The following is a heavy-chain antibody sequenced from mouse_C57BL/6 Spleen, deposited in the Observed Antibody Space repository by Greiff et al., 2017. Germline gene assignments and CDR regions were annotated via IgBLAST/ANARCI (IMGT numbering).Heavy chain of an antibody. CDR3: ASGQGNWYFDV. CDR2: IYPGDGDT. Sequence: QVQLQQSGPELVKPGASVKISCKASGYAFSSSWMNWVKQRPGKGLEWIGRIYPGDGDTNYNGKFKGKATLTADKSSSTAYMQLSSLTSEDSAVYFCASGQGNWYFDVWGTGTTVTVSS. CDR1: GYAFSSSW. D-gene: IGHD3-1*01. J-gene: IGHJ1*03. V-gene: IGHV1-82*01.